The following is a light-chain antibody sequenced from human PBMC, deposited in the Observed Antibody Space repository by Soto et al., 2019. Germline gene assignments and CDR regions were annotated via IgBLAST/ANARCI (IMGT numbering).Light chain of an antibody. Sequence: EIVLTHSQVTLWFWGLESGTLXPRPSQSINNYLAWYQQKPGQAPRLLIYDASNRATGIPARFSGSGSGTDFTLTISSLEPEDFAVYYCQQRFNWQVTFGQGTRLE. CDR1: QSINNY. J-gene: IGKJ5*01. CDR2: DAS. CDR3: QQRFNWQVT. V-gene: IGKV3-11*01.